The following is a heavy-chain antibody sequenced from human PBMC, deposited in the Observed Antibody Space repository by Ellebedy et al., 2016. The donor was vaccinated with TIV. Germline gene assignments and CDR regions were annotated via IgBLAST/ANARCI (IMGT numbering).Heavy chain of an antibody. CDR3: ARDKSSGSTYGSHFDY. CDR2: IKQDGSEK. V-gene: IGHV3-7*01. J-gene: IGHJ4*02. Sequence: GGSLRLXCAASGFTFSTYWMSWVRQAPGKGLEWVATIKQDGSEKYFVDSVKGRFTISRDNAKNSLCLQMNSLRAEDTAVYYCARDKSSGSTYGSHFDYWGQGTLVTASS. CDR1: GFTFSTYW. D-gene: IGHD5-18*01.